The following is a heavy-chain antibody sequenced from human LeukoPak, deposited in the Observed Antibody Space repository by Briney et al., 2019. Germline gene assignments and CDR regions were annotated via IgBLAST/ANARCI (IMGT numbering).Heavy chain of an antibody. D-gene: IGHD7-27*01. CDR3: VRTPPNWGFDY. CDR2: MSPNSGDT. V-gene: IGHV1-8*01. J-gene: IGHJ4*02. Sequence: ASVKVSCKASGYTFTTHDINWVRQATGQELEWLGWMSPNSGDTGYAQKFQGRVTMTSDSSISTAYMELSSLRSEDTAIYYCVRTPPNWGFDYWGQGTLVTVSS. CDR1: GYTFTTHD.